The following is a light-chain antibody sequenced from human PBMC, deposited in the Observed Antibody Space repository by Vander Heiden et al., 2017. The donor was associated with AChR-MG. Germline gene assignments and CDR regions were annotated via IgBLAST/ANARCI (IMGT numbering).Light chain of an antibody. Sequence: IQLTQSPSSLSASVGDRVNITCRAREGISSYLAWYQQKPGKAPKLLIYAASTLQSGVPSRFGGSGSGAEFTLTISSLQPEDFATYYCQQLNSYPRTFGQGTRLDIK. CDR3: QQLNSYPRT. CDR2: AAS. CDR1: EGISSY. V-gene: IGKV1-9*01. J-gene: IGKJ5*01.